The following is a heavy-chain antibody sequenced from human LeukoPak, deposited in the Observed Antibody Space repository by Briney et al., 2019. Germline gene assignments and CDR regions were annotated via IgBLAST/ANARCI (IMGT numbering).Heavy chain of an antibody. CDR1: GGSISNSSYY. V-gene: IGHV4-39*07. CDR2: IYYSGST. J-gene: IGHJ4*02. CDR3: ARDPRIVGATTFDY. D-gene: IGHD1-26*01. Sequence: SETLSLTCIVSGGSISNSSYYWGWIRQPPGKGLEWIGSIYYSGSTYYNPSLKSRVTISVDTSKNQFSLKLSSVTAADTAVYYCARDPRIVGATTFDYWGQGTLVTVSS.